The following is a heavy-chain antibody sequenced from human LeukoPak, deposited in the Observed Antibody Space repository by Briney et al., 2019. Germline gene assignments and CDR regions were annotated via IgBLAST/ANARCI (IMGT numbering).Heavy chain of an antibody. J-gene: IGHJ4*02. CDR1: GFTVSSNS. V-gene: IGHV3-53*01. CDR2: IYRDGST. D-gene: IGHD3-16*01. Sequence: PGGSLRLSCAASGFTVSSNSMTWVRQAPGKGLEWVSVIYRDGSTFYADSVKGRFTISRDNPKNTLYLQMNSLRADDTAVYFCARDHRIGGSWGQGTLVTVSS. CDR3: ARDHRIGGS.